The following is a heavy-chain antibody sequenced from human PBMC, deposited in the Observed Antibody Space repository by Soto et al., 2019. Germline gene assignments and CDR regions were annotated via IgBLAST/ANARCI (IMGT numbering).Heavy chain of an antibody. Sequence: PSETLSLTCSVSGGSISTYYWSWIRQPPGKGLEWIGYIYYIGTTNYNPSLKSRVTISVDTSKNKFSLKLSSVTAADTAVYYCAREGGLGAFDIWGQGTMVTVSS. CDR1: GGSISTYY. CDR2: IYYIGTT. D-gene: IGHD6-19*01. V-gene: IGHV4-59*01. J-gene: IGHJ3*02. CDR3: AREGGLGAFDI.